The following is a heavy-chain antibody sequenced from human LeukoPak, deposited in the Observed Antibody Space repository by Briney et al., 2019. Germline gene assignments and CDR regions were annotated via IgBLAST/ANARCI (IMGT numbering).Heavy chain of an antibody. CDR3: ARDERRCSADTCYPFDY. J-gene: IGHJ4*02. Sequence: GGSLRLSCAASGFTFNHYAMNWVRQAPGKGLEWVSSSSSDSNYIYYADSVKGRFTISRDNAKNSLYLQMNSLRAEDTAVYYCARDERRCSADTCYPFDYWGQGTLVTVSS. D-gene: IGHD2-15*01. CDR1: GFTFNHYA. CDR2: SSSDSNYI. V-gene: IGHV3-21*01.